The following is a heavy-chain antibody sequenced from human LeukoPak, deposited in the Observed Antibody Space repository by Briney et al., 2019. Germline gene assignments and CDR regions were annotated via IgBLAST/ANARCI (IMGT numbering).Heavy chain of an antibody. V-gene: IGHV1-69*04. J-gene: IGHJ4*02. CDR3: ARDLDPESIRIEPRSGDY. D-gene: IGHD1-1*01. Sequence: SVKVSCKASGGTFSSYAISWVRQAPGQGLEWMGRIIPILGIANYAQKFQGRVTITADKSTSTAYMELSSLRAEDTAVYYCARDLDPESIRIEPRSGDYWGQGTLVTVSS. CDR2: IIPILGIA. CDR1: GGTFSSYA.